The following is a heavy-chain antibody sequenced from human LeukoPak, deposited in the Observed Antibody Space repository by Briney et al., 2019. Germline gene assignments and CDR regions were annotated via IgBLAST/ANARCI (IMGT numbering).Heavy chain of an antibody. Sequence: ASVKVSCKASGGTFSSYAISWVRQAPGQGLEWMGGIIPIFGTANYAQKFQGRVTITADESTSTAYMELSSLRSEDTAVYYCARTPYYYDSSGGGYFDYWGQGTLVTVSS. V-gene: IGHV1-69*13. CDR1: GGTFSSYA. CDR2: IIPIFGTA. D-gene: IGHD3-22*01. J-gene: IGHJ4*02. CDR3: ARTPYYYDSSGGGYFDY.